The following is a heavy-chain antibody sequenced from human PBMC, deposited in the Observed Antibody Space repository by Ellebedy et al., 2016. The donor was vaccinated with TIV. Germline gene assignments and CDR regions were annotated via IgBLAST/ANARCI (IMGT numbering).Heavy chain of an antibody. CDR1: GFIFRNYP. D-gene: IGHD2-15*01. Sequence: PGGSLRLSCTASGFIFRNYPLHWVRQAPGRGLEWVAVISYDGSNKYYADSVKGRFTISRDNSKNTLDLQMNSLRAEDTAMYYCARNEKGGNYFDSWGQGILVTVSS. CDR2: ISYDGSNK. V-gene: IGHV3-30*01. J-gene: IGHJ4*02. CDR3: ARNEKGGNYFDS.